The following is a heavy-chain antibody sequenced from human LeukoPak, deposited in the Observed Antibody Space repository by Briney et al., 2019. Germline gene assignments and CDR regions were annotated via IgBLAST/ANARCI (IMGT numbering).Heavy chain of an antibody. Sequence: KPGGSLRLSCAASGFTFSSYSMNWVRQASGKGLEWVSSISSSSSYIYYADSVKGRFTISRDNAKNSLYLQMNSLRAEDTAVYYCARSPGTATRTYYFDYWGQGTLVTVSS. V-gene: IGHV3-21*01. J-gene: IGHJ4*02. D-gene: IGHD2-21*02. CDR2: ISSSSSYI. CDR1: GFTFSSYS. CDR3: ARSPGTATRTYYFDY.